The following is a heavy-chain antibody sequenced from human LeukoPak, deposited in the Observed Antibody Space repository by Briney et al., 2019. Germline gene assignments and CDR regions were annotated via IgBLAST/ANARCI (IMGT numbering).Heavy chain of an antibody. D-gene: IGHD3-3*01. CDR2: INPSGGST. J-gene: IGHJ4*02. V-gene: IGHV1-46*01. CDR1: GYTFTSYY. CDR3: AREALRFLEWLPKVVDY. Sequence: GASVKVSCKASGYTFTSYYMHWVRQAPGQGLEWMGIINPSGGSTSYAQKFQRRVTMTRDMSTSPVYMEMSSLRSEEPAVCYFAREALRFLEWLPKVVDYWGQGTLVTVSS.